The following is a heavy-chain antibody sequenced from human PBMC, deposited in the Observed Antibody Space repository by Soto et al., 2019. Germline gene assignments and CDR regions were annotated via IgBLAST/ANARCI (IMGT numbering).Heavy chain of an antibody. J-gene: IGHJ6*01. CDR3: ARGGDVNYYHGMDV. CDR1: GYTFTSYG. D-gene: IGHD5-12*01. CDR2: ISAYNGKT. Sequence: QVQLVQSGGEVKKPGASVKLSCTASGYTFTSYGISWVRQAPGQGLAWMGWISAYNGKTNYAQNVQGRGTMTTDTSTRTAYMDLRILRSDDTAVYYCARGGDVNYYHGMDVWGQGPTVTVYS. V-gene: IGHV1-18*01.